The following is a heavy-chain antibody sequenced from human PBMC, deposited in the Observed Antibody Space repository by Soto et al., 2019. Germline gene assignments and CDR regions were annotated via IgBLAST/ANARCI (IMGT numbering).Heavy chain of an antibody. Sequence: QVQLQQWGAGLLKPSETLSLTCAVYGGSFSGHYWSWIRQPPGKGLEWIGEINHSGSTNYNPSLKSRATISVDTSKNQFSLKLSSVTAADTAVYYCARGLRFLEWLNSPPGDYWGQGTLVTVSS. J-gene: IGHJ4*02. CDR3: ARGLRFLEWLNSPPGDY. D-gene: IGHD3-3*01. CDR2: INHSGST. V-gene: IGHV4-34*01. CDR1: GGSFSGHY.